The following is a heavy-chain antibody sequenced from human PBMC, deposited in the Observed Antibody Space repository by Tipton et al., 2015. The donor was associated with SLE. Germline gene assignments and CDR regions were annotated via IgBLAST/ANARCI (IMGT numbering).Heavy chain of an antibody. J-gene: IGHJ4*02. V-gene: IGHV3-23*03. Sequence: GSLRLSCKASGFAFSSYAMTWVRQAPGKGLEWVSVMYSGGRIHYGDSVKGRFTISRDNSKSTLYLQMNSLRIDDAAVYYCAKTLFGDYGDHWGQGTLVTVSP. CDR2: MYSGGRI. CDR3: AKTLFGDYGDH. CDR1: GFAFSSYA. D-gene: IGHD3-10*01.